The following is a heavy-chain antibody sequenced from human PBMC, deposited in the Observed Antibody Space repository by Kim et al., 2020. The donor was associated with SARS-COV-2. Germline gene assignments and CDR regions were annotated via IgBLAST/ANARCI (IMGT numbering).Heavy chain of an antibody. D-gene: IGHD6-13*01. J-gene: IGHJ4*02. V-gene: IGHV5-51*01. CDR1: GYGFTSYW. Sequence: GESLKISCMGSGYGFTSYWIGWVRQMPGKVLGGRGTTYPVHSDTSYSPSFEGKVSISADKSISTAYLKWSSLRAPDTAIYYCAGSGFGCSWFDYWGQGTPVTVSS. CDR3: AGSGFGCSWFDY. CDR2: TYPVHSDT.